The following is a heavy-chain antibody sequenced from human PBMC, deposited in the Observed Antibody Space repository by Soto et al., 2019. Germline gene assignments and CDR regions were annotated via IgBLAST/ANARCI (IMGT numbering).Heavy chain of an antibody. V-gene: IGHV3-21*01. CDR2: ISSSSSYI. CDR1: GFTFSSYS. CDR3: ARDGTAAGSGSYSTYYFDY. Sequence: GGSLRLSCAASGFTFSSYSMNWVRQAPGKGLEWVSSISSSSSYIYYADSVKGRFTISRDNAKNSLYLQMNSLRAEDTAVYYCARDGTAAGSGSYSTYYFDYWGQGTLVTVSS. J-gene: IGHJ4*02. D-gene: IGHD1-26*01.